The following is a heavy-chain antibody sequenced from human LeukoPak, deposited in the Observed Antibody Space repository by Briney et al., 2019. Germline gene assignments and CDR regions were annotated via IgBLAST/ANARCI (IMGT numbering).Heavy chain of an antibody. CDR1: GGTFSSYA. Sequence: SVKVSCKASGGTFSSYAISWVRQAPGQGLEWMGRIIPILGIANYAQKFQGRVTITADKSTSTAYMELSSLRSEDTAVYYCARRTPYGELDYWGQGTLVTVSS. D-gene: IGHD4-17*01. V-gene: IGHV1-69*04. CDR2: IIPILGIA. J-gene: IGHJ4*02. CDR3: ARRTPYGELDY.